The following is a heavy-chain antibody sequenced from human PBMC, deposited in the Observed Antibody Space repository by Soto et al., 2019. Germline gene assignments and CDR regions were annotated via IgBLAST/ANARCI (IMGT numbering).Heavy chain of an antibody. CDR2: ISAYNGNT. J-gene: IGHJ6*02. CDR1: GYTFTSYG. V-gene: IGHV1-18*01. Sequence: ASVKVSCKASGYTFTSYGISWVRQAPGQGLEWMGWISAYNGNTNYAQKLQGRVTMTTDTSTSTAYMELRSLRSDDTAVYYCARDRGVEMATIRGVYYYYYGMDVWGQGTTVTVSS. D-gene: IGHD5-12*01. CDR3: ARDRGVEMATIRGVYYYYYGMDV.